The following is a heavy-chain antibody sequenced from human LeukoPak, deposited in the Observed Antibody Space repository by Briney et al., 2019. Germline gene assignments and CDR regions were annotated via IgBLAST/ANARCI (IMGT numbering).Heavy chain of an antibody. V-gene: IGHV3-66*01. D-gene: IGHD3-10*01. CDR2: IYSGGST. Sequence: GGSLRLSCAASGFTVSGNYMSWVRQAPGKGLEWVSVIYSGGSTFYADSVKGRFTISRDNSKNALYLHLNSLRVEDTAVYYCVRGALYMYYFDYWGQGTLVTVSS. J-gene: IGHJ4*02. CDR3: VRGALYMYYFDY. CDR1: GFTVSGNY.